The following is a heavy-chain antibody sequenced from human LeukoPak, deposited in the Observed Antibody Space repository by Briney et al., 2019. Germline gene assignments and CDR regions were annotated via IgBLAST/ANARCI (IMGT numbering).Heavy chain of an antibody. J-gene: IGHJ5*02. CDR3: ARASYYDFWSGYYTMYNWFDP. V-gene: IGHV4-59*12. CDR2: IYYSGST. Sequence: SETLSLTCAVYGGSFSGYYWSWIRQPPGKGLEWIGYIYYSGSTNYNPSLKSRVAISVDTSKNQFSLKLSSVTAADTAVYYCARASYYDFWSGYYTMYNWFDPWGQGTLVTVSS. D-gene: IGHD3-3*01. CDR1: GGSFSGYY.